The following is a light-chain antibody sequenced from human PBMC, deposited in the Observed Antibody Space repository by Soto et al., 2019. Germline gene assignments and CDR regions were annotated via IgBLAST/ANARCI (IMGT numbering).Light chain of an antibody. CDR2: DVS. CDR3: CSYADSYTFV. V-gene: IGLV2-11*01. J-gene: IGLJ7*01. CDR1: SSDIGGYNY. Sequence: QSALTQPRSVSGSPGQSVTISCTGTSSDIGGYNYVSWYQHHPDKAPNLLIYDVSKRPSGVPGRFSGSKSGNTASLTISGLQAEDGADYYCCSYADSYTFVFGSGTQLTVL.